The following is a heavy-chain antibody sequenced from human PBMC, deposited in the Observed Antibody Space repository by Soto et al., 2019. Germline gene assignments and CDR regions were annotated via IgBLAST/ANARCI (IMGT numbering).Heavy chain of an antibody. J-gene: IGHJ5*02. CDR3: ARDQVPAALLGWFDP. Sequence: SEPLSLTPPSSSAPVSVSPYMGAWIRQPPGKGLEWIGSIYYSGSTYYNPSLNSRVTVSVDTSKNLFPLKLSSVTAADTAVYYCARDQVPAALLGWFDPWGQG. CDR1: SAPVSVSPYM. CDR2: IYYSGST. V-gene: IGHV4-39*06. D-gene: IGHD2-2*01.